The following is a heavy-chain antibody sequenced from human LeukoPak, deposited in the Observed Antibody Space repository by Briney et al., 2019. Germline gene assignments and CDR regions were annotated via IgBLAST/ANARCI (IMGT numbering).Heavy chain of an antibody. J-gene: IGHJ3*02. CDR3: ARGLDAFDI. CDR2: IIPIFGTA. Sequence: SVKVSCKASGGTFNSYAISGVRQAPGQGLEWMGGIIPIFGTANYAQKFQGRVMITTDETTSTAYMELSSLRSEDTAVYYCARGLDAFDIWGQGTMVTVSS. V-gene: IGHV1-69*05. CDR1: GGTFNSYA.